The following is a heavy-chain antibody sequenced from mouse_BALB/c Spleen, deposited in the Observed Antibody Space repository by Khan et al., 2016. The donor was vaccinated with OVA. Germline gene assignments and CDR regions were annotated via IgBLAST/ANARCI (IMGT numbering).Heavy chain of an antibody. CDR2: TNPTNGRT. Sequence: QVQLQQSGAELVKAGASVKMSCKASGYTFTSYWMHWVKQRLGQGLEWFAETNPTNGRTYYTEKFKSKATLTVDKSSSTAYMLLSGPTCEDSAVYYCARIKKIVATYFDYWGQGATLTVSS. V-gene: IGHV1S81*02. J-gene: IGHJ2*01. CDR1: GYTFTSYW. D-gene: IGHD1-1*01. CDR3: ARIKKIVATYFDY.